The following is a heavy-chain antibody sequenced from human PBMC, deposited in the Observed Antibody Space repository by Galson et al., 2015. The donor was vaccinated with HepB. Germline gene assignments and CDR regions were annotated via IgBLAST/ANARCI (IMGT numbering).Heavy chain of an antibody. CDR3: ARERRITMIVVVINRWFDP. D-gene: IGHD3-22*01. V-gene: IGHV4-34*01. Sequence: SETLSLTCAVYGGSFSGYYWSWIRQPPGKGLEWIGEINHSGSTNYNPSLKSRVTISVDTSKNQFSLKLSSVTAADTAVYYCARERRITMIVVVINRWFDPWGQGTLVTVSS. J-gene: IGHJ5*02. CDR2: INHSGST. CDR1: GGSFSGYY.